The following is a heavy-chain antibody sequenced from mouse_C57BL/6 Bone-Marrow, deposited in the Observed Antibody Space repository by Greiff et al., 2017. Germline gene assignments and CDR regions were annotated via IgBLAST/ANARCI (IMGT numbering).Heavy chain of an antibody. J-gene: IGHJ4*01. CDR2: INYDGSST. D-gene: IGHD1-1*01. Sequence: EVNVVESEGGLVQPGSSMKLSCTASGFTFSDYYMAWVRQVPEKGLEWVANINYDGSSTYYLDSLKSRFIISRDNAKNILYLQMSSLKSEDTATYYCARERSTTVDYYAMDYWGQGTSVTVSS. V-gene: IGHV5-16*01. CDR3: ARERSTTVDYYAMDY. CDR1: GFTFSDYY.